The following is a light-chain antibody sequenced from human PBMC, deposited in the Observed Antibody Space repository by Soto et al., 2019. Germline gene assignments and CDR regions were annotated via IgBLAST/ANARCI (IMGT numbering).Light chain of an antibody. J-gene: IGKJ5*01. CDR2: DAS. CDR1: QSVSSY. V-gene: IGKV3-11*01. Sequence: EIVLTQSPATLSLSPGERATLSCRASQSVSSYLAWYQQKPGQAPRLLIYDASNRATGIPARFSGSGSGTDFTLTISRLEPEDFAVYYCQQSGSSRPITFGQGTRLEI. CDR3: QQSGSSRPIT.